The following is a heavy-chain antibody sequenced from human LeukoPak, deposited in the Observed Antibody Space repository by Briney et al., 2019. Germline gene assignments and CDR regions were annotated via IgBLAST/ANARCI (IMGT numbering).Heavy chain of an antibody. J-gene: IGHJ4*02. CDR1: GFTFSSYA. D-gene: IGHD5-12*01. CDR2: ISGSGGST. V-gene: IGHV3-23*01. Sequence: GGSLRLSCAASGFTFSSYAMSWVRQAPGKGLEWVSAISGSGGSTYYADSVKGRFTISRDNSKNTLYLQMNSLRAEDTAVYYCAKLDGSGYDLSDSGDYWGQGTLVTVSS. CDR3: AKLDGSGYDLSDSGDY.